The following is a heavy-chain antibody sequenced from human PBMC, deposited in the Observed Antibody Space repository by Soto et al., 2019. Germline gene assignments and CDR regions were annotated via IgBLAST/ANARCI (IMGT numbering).Heavy chain of an antibody. CDR3: AHGRMGNPRYPFDY. V-gene: IGHV2-5*02. J-gene: IGHJ4*02. Sequence: QITLKESGPTLVKPTQTLTLTCTFSGFSLTTTGVGVGWIRQPPGKALEWLALIYWDDDKRYSPSLKSRLTNTKDTPQNPVVLKKINVDPVDTATYYCAHGRMGNPRYPFDYRGQGGLVTVSS. CDR1: GFSLTTTGVG. D-gene: IGHD1-26*01. CDR2: IYWDDDK.